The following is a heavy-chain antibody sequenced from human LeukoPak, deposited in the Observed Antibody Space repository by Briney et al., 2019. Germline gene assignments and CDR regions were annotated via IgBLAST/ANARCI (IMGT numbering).Heavy chain of an antibody. Sequence: SETLSLTCTVSGGSLRNHYWSWIRQPPGKGLEWIGYIYFTVTTNYNPSVMSRVTIPLDTSPNQFSLRLTSVTSADTAVYYCARGGGSPRSWGQGTLVTVPS. D-gene: IGHD3-10*01. CDR1: GGSLRNHY. CDR2: IYFTVTT. J-gene: IGHJ1*01. V-gene: IGHV4-59*11. CDR3: ARGGGSPRS.